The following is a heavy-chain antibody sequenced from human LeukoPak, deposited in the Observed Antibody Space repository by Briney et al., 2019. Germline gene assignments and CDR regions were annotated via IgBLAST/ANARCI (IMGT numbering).Heavy chain of an antibody. D-gene: IGHD3-3*01. CDR2: INPIFGTA. Sequence: SVKVSCKASGGTFSSYAISWVRQAPGQGLEWMGGINPIFGTANYAQKFQGRVTITTDESTSTAYMELSSLRSEDTAVYYCARSKWDRFLEWLSEVVYAFDIWGQGTMVTVSS. CDR3: ARSKWDRFLEWLSEVVYAFDI. V-gene: IGHV1-69*05. CDR1: GGTFSSYA. J-gene: IGHJ3*02.